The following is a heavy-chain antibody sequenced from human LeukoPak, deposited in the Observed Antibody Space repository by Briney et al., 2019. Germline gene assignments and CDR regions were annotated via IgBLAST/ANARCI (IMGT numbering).Heavy chain of an antibody. Sequence: SETLSLTCTVSGGSISSYYWSWIRQPPGKGLEWIGYIYYSGATKYNPSLKSRVTMSGDTSKNHFSLKLRSVTAADTAVYYCASGSYWLDYWGQGTLVTVSS. CDR1: GGSISSYY. V-gene: IGHV4-59*01. CDR2: IYYSGAT. CDR3: ASGSYWLDY. J-gene: IGHJ4*02. D-gene: IGHD1-26*01.